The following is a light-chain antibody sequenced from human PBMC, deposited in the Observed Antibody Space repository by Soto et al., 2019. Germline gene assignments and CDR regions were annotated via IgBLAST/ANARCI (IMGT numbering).Light chain of an antibody. CDR3: TSYATSNTWL. J-gene: IGLJ3*02. Sequence: QFALTQPASVSGSPGQSITISCTGTSSDVGFYNYVSWYQQHPGKAPKLMIYEVSNRPSEISDRFSGSRSANTASLTISGLQAEDEGDYYCTSYATSNTWLFGGGTKLTVL. V-gene: IGLV2-14*01. CDR1: SSDVGFYNY. CDR2: EVS.